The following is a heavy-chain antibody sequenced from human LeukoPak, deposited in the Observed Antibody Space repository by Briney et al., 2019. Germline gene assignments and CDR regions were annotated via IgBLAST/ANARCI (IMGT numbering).Heavy chain of an antibody. J-gene: IGHJ4*02. CDR3: AREGGPYRPLDY. CDR1: GGSITNTNY. V-gene: IGHV4-4*02. Sequence: SETLSLTCGVSGGSITNTNYWAWVRQPPGKGLEWIGEVNLQGSTNYNPSLMGRVAIAVDTSENHISLQLTSVTAADTAVYYCAREGGPYRPLDYSGQGTLVTVSS. CDR2: VNLQGST.